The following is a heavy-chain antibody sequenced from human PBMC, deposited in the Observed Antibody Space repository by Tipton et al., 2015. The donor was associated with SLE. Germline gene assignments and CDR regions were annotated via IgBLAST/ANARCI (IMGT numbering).Heavy chain of an antibody. CDR2: IYYSGST. CDR3: ARHKLGFSWSYFDS. Sequence: TLSLTCTVSGGSISSGGYYWSWIRQHPGKGLEWIGYIYYSGSTYYNPSLKSRVTISVDTSKNQFSLKLSSVTAADTAVYYCARHKLGFSWSYFDSWGQGTLVTVSS. J-gene: IGHJ4*02. CDR1: GGSISSGGYY. D-gene: IGHD3-3*01. V-gene: IGHV4-31*03.